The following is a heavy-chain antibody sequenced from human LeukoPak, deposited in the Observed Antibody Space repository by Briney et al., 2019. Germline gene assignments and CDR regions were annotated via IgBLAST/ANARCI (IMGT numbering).Heavy chain of an antibody. CDR3: ARDLSSSWSPGV. CDR1: GFTFSNYG. D-gene: IGHD6-13*01. J-gene: IGHJ3*01. V-gene: IGHV3-33*01. CDR2: IWYDGSNQ. Sequence: GGSLRLSCITSGFTFSNYGFHWVRQAPGKGLEWTAAIWYDGSNQYYPDSVKGRFTISRDDSKNTIYLQMNSLRIEDTAMYYCARDLSSSWSPGVWGQGTMVSVSS.